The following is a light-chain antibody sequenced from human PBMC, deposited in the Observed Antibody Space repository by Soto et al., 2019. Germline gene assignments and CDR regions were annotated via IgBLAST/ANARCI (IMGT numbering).Light chain of an antibody. J-gene: IGLJ3*02. Sequence: QSALTQPRAVSGSPGQSVTISCTGTISDVGGYNFVSWYQHHPGKAPKLMIYDVSKRPSGVPDRFSGSKSGSTASLTISGLQAEDEADYYCCSYAGSYTLVFGGGTKLTVL. CDR2: DVS. CDR1: ISDVGGYNF. V-gene: IGLV2-11*01. CDR3: CSYAGSYTLV.